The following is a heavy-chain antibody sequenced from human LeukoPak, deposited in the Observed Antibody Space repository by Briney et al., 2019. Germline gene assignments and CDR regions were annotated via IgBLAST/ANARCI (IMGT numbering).Heavy chain of an antibody. V-gene: IGHV3-15*01. Sequence: KPGGSLRLSCAASGFTFSDAWMSWVRQAPGKGLEWVGRIKTKTDGDGGTTDYAAPVKGRFTISRDDSKNTLYLQMNSLKTEDTAVHYCTANDAFDIWGQGTMVTVSS. CDR2: IKTKTDGDGGTT. CDR1: GFTFSDAW. J-gene: IGHJ3*02. CDR3: TANDAFDI.